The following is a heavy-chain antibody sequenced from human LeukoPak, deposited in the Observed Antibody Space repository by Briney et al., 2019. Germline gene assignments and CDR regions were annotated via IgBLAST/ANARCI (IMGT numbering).Heavy chain of an antibody. Sequence: SETLSLTCAVYGGSFSGYYWSWIRQPPGKGLEWIGEINHSGSTNYNPSLKSRVTISVDTSKNQFSLKLSSVTAADTAVYYCARALGDGYNYGLYFDYWGQGTLVTVPS. CDR2: INHSGST. J-gene: IGHJ4*02. V-gene: IGHV4-34*01. CDR1: GGSFSGYY. CDR3: ARALGDGYNYGLYFDY. D-gene: IGHD5-24*01.